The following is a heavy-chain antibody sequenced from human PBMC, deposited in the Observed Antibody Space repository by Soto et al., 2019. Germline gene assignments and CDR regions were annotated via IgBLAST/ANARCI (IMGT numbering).Heavy chain of an antibody. Sequence: SVKVSCKASGGSFSSYAISWVRQAPGQGLEWMGGIITIFGTANYAQKFQGRVTITADESTSTAYMKLSSLRSEDTAVYYCNTEWVNYFDYWRQGTLVTVSS. J-gene: IGHJ4*02. V-gene: IGHV1-69*13. CDR3: NTEWVNYFDY. CDR1: GGSFSSYA. CDR2: IITIFGTA. D-gene: IGHD2-8*01.